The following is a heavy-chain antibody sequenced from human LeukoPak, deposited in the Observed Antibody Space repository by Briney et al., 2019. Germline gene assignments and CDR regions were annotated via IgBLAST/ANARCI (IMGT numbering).Heavy chain of an antibody. V-gene: IGHV3-33*01. CDR3: ARDQGTSTTAPKRKGRFDP. Sequence: QPGRSLRLSCAASGFTFSNHGMHWVRQAPGKGLEWVALIWYDGSNKEYAESVKGRFTISRDNSKNTLYLQMNSLTDEDTAVYYCARDQGTSTTAPKRKGRFDPWGQGTLVTVSS. D-gene: IGHD1-1*01. CDR1: GFTFSNHG. J-gene: IGHJ5*02. CDR2: IWYDGSNK.